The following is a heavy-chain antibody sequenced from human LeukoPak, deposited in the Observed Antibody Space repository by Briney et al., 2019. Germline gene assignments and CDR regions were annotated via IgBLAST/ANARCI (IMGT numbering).Heavy chain of an antibody. V-gene: IGHV4-59*12. CDR1: GGSISSYY. CDR2: IYYSGST. J-gene: IGHJ3*02. D-gene: IGHD3-22*01. Sequence: SETLSLTCTVSGGSISSYYWSWIRQPPGKGLEWIGYIYYSGSTNYNPSLKSRVTMSVDTSNNQFSLKLSSVTAADTAVYYCARVSHYYDSSGYYYVRAFDIWGQGTMVTVSS. CDR3: ARVSHYYDSSGYYYVRAFDI.